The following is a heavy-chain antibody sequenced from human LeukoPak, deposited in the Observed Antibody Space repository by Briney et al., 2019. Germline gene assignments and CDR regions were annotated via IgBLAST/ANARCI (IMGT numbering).Heavy chain of an antibody. Sequence: ASVKVSCKASGGTFSSYAISWVRQAPGQGLEWMGGIIPIFGTANYAQKFQGRVTITADKSTSTAYMELSSLRSEDTAVYYCASEYYDSSGRPGAFDYWGQGTLVTVSS. D-gene: IGHD3-22*01. CDR3: ASEYYDSSGRPGAFDY. CDR2: IIPIFGTA. J-gene: IGHJ4*02. V-gene: IGHV1-69*06. CDR1: GGTFSSYA.